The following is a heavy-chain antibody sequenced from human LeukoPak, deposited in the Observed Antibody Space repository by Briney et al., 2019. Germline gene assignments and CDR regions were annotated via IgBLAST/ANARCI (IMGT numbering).Heavy chain of an antibody. D-gene: IGHD3-22*01. CDR1: GFTFSSYW. CDR3: ARTPHYYDSRIDY. Sequence: GGSLRLSCAASGFTFSSYWMHWVRQAPAKGLVWVSRINSDGSSTSYADSVKGRFTISRDNAKNTLYLQMNSLRAEDTAVYYCARTPHYYDSRIDYWGQGTLVTVSS. CDR2: INSDGSST. J-gene: IGHJ4*02. V-gene: IGHV3-74*01.